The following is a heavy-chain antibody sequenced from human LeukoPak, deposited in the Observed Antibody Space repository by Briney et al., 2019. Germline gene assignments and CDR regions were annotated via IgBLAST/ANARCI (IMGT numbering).Heavy chain of an antibody. CDR3: ARHAEAWLSDY. CDR2: INHSGST. D-gene: IGHD6-19*01. CDR1: GGSISSGGYC. Sequence: PSQTLSLTCAVSGGSISSGGYCWSWIRQPPGKGLEWIGEINHSGSTNYNPSLKSRVTISVDTSKNQFSLKLSSVTAADTAVYYCARHAEAWLSDYWGQGTLVTVSS. V-gene: IGHV4-30-2*01. J-gene: IGHJ4*02.